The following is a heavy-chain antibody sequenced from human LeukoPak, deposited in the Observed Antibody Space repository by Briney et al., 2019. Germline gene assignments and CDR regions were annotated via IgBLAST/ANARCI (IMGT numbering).Heavy chain of an antibody. Sequence: GASVKVSCKASGGTVSSYAISWVRQAPGQGLEWMGGIIPIFGTANYAQKFQGRVTITADESTSTAYMELSSLRSEDTAVYYCATGLKWELRDWYFDLWGRGTLVTVSS. CDR2: IIPIFGTA. CDR3: ATGLKWELRDWYFDL. J-gene: IGHJ2*01. CDR1: GGTVSSYA. V-gene: IGHV1-69*13. D-gene: IGHD1-26*01.